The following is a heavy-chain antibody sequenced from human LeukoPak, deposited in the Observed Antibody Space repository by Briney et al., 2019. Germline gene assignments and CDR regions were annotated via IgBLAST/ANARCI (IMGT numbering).Heavy chain of an antibody. D-gene: IGHD6-13*01. CDR2: INPNSGGT. CDR3: AREGGHLAAAGIGDY. V-gene: IGHV1-2*02. J-gene: IGHJ4*02. Sequence: ASVKVSCKASGYTFTGYYMHWVRQAPGQGIEWMGWINPNSGGTNYAQKFQGRVTMTRDTSISTAYMELSRLRSDDTAVYYCAREGGHLAAAGIGDYWGQGTLVTVSS. CDR1: GYTFTGYY.